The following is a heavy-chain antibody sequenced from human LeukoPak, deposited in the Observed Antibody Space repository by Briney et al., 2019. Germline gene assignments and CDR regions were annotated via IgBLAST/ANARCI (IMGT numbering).Heavy chain of an antibody. V-gene: IGHV1-18*01. D-gene: IGHD6-19*01. CDR3: ARDLAVAGTIGY. CDR1: GYTFTSYG. CDR2: ISAYNGNT. J-gene: IGHJ4*02. Sequence: ASVKVSCTASGYTFTSYGISWVRQAPGQGLEWMGWISAYNGNTNYAQKLQGRVTMTTDTSTSTAYMELSSLRSDDTAVYYCARDLAVAGTIGYWGQGTLVTVSS.